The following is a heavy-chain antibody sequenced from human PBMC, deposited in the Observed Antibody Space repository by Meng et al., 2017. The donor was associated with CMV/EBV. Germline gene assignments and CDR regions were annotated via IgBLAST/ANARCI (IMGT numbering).Heavy chain of an antibody. CDR2: ISYDGSNK. V-gene: IGHV3-30-3*01. J-gene: IGHJ6*02. Sequence: GESLKISCAASGFTFSSYAMHWVRQAPGKGLEWVAVISYDGSNKYYADSVKGRFTISRDNSKNTLYLQMNSLRAEDTAVYYCARDLMYSSSWDYYYYGMDVWGQGTTVTVS. D-gene: IGHD6-13*01. CDR3: ARDLMYSSSWDYYYYGMDV. CDR1: GFTFSSYA.